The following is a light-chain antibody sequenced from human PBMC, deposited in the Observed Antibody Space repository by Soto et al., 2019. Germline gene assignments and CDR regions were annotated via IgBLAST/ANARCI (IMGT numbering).Light chain of an antibody. J-gene: IGKJ1*01. CDR3: QQYNDWPLT. Sequence: EIVSTPCPVTLSVSPGYISTPSGGASQSVSSNLAWYQQKPGQAPSLLIYGAFTRDTGIPARFSGSGSGTEFTLTISSLQSEDFALYYCQQYNDWPLTFGQGTKVDIK. CDR1: QSVSSN. V-gene: IGKV3-15*01. CDR2: GAF.